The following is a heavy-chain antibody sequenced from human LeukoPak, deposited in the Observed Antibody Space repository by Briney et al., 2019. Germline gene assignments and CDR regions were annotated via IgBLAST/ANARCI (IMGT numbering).Heavy chain of an antibody. Sequence: PSETLTLTCTVSGGSISSYYWSWIRQPPGKGLEWIGYIYYSGSTNYNPSLKSRVTISVDTSKNQFSLKLSSVTAADTAVYYCARDRQQLVRAFDIWGQGTMVTVSS. V-gene: IGHV4-59*01. CDR1: GGSISSYY. D-gene: IGHD6-13*01. CDR2: IYYSGST. CDR3: ARDRQQLVRAFDI. J-gene: IGHJ3*02.